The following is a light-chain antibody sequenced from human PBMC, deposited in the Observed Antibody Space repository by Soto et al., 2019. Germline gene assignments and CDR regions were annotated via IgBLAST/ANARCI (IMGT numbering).Light chain of an antibody. CDR3: MQGTHWPIT. CDR1: XXXLYSNGYNY. Sequence: DIVMTQSPLSLPVTPGEPASISCXSXXXXLYSNGYNYLDWYLQKPGQSPQLLIYLGSERASGVPDRFSGSGSGTDFTLKISGVEAEEVGVYYCMQGTHWPITVGQGTRLEIK. J-gene: IGKJ5*01. CDR2: LGS. V-gene: IGKV2-28*01.